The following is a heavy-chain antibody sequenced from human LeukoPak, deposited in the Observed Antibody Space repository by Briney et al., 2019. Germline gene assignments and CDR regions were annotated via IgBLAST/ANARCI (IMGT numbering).Heavy chain of an antibody. CDR1: GGSISSSSYY. CDR2: IYYSGST. Sequence: PSETLSLTCTVSGGSISSSSYYWGWIRQPPGKGLEWIGSIYYSGSTYYNPSLKSRVTISVDTSKNQLSLKLSSVTAADTAVYYCARSGQATLRFLEWLLFDYWGQGTLVTVSS. J-gene: IGHJ4*02. V-gene: IGHV4-39*07. CDR3: ARSGQATLRFLEWLLFDY. D-gene: IGHD3-3*01.